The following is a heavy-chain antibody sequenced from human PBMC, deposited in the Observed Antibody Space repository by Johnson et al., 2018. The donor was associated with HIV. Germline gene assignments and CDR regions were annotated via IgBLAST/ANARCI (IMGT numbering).Heavy chain of an antibody. CDR1: GFTFSNAW. V-gene: IGHV3-15*01. Sequence: VQLVESGGGLVKPGGSLRLSCAASGFTFSNAWMSWVRQAPGMGLAWIGNIKSKTDGGTTDNAAPVKGRFTISRDDSKNTLYLKMNSLRAEDTAVYYCARWVDTTFDIWGQGTMVTVSS. CDR2: IKSKTDGGTT. J-gene: IGHJ3*02. D-gene: IGHD5-18*01. CDR3: ARWVDTTFDI.